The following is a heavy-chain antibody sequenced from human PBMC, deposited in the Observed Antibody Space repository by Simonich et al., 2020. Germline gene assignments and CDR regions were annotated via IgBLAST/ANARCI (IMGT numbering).Heavy chain of an antibody. J-gene: IGHJ3*02. CDR2: IYYSGCT. Sequence: QLQLQESGPGLVKPSETLSLTCTVSGGSISSSSYYWGWIRQPPGKGLEWIGSIYYSGCTYYNPSLKSRVTISEDTSKNQFSLKLSSVTAADTAVYYCARHAGFAFDIWGQGTMVTVSS. CDR1: GGSISSSSYY. D-gene: IGHD6-13*01. V-gene: IGHV4-39*01. CDR3: ARHAGFAFDI.